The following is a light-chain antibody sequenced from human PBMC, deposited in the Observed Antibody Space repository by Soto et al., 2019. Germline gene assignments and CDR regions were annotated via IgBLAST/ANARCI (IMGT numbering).Light chain of an antibody. Sequence: QSALTQPASVSGSPGQSITISCTGTNGYVGSYDLVSWYHRYPGEAPKLIIYEVNKRPSGISNRFSGSKSGNTASLTISGLQAEDEAEYDCCSYAGSNSLIFGGGTKVTVL. CDR1: NGYVGSYDL. V-gene: IGLV2-23*02. CDR3: CSYAGSNSLI. J-gene: IGLJ2*01. CDR2: EVN.